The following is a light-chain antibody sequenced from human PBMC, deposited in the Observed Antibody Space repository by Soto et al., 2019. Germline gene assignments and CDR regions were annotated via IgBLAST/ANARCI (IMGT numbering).Light chain of an antibody. V-gene: IGKV1-17*01. CDR1: QNIKNY. CDR2: ASS. J-gene: IGKJ5*01. CDR3: QQLNAYPLT. Sequence: DIQMTQSPSSLSASVGDRVTITCRASQNIKNYLNWYQQKPGKAPKLLIYASSTLQSGVPARFSGSGSGTDFTLTISSLQPEDFATYYCQQLNAYPLTFGQGTRLEIK.